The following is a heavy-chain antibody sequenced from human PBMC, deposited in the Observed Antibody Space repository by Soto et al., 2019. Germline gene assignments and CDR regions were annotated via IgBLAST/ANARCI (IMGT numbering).Heavy chain of an antibody. V-gene: IGHV4-31*03. D-gene: IGHD3-3*01. Sequence: SETLSLTCTVSGGSISSGGYYWSWIRQHPGKGLEWIGYIYYSGSTYYNPSLKSRVTISVDTSKNQFSLKLSSVTAADTAVYYCARTNAKKSPGLRKSSPPWYYYGMDVWGQGTTVTVSS. J-gene: IGHJ6*02. CDR2: IYYSGST. CDR3: ARTNAKKSPGLRKSSPPWYYYGMDV. CDR1: GGSISSGGYY.